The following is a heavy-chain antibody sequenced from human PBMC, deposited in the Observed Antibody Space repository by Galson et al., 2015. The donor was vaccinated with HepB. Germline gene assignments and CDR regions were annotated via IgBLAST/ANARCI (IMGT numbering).Heavy chain of an antibody. J-gene: IGHJ4*02. D-gene: IGHD4-23*01. CDR3: ATPYGGPQGGYFDY. CDR2: VSGSGGST. CDR1: GVTFSSYA. Sequence: SLRLSGAASGVTFSSYAMSWVRQAPGEGLEWVSAVSGSGGSTYYADSVKGRFTISRDNSKNTLYLQMNSLRAEDTAVYYGATPYGGPQGGYFDYWGQGTLVTVSS. V-gene: IGHV3-23*01.